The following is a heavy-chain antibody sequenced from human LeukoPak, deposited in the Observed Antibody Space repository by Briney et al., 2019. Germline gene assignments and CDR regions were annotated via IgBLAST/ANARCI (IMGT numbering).Heavy chain of an antibody. J-gene: IGHJ3*02. CDR3: ARGGDDYGDYETSVDAFDI. CDR2: INSDGSRI. D-gene: IGHD4-17*01. CDR1: GFTFSNYW. V-gene: IGHV3-74*01. Sequence: GGSLRLSCAASGFTFSNYWMHWVRQAPGKGLVWVSRINSDGSRISYADSVKGRFTISRDNAKNTLYLQMNSLRAEDTAVYYCARGGDDYGDYETSVDAFDIWGQGTMVTVSS.